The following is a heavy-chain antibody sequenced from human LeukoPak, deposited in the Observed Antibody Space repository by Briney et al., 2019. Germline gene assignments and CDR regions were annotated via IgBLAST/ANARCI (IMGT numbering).Heavy chain of an antibody. Sequence: GGSLRLSCAASGFTFSSYEMNWVRQAPGKGLEWVSYISSSGSTIYYADSVKGRFTISRDNAKNSLYLQMNSLRAEDTAVYYCARGARWSSSWPFDYWGQGTLVTVSS. D-gene: IGHD6-13*01. CDR3: ARGARWSSSWPFDY. CDR1: GFTFSSYE. J-gene: IGHJ4*02. CDR2: ISSSGSTI. V-gene: IGHV3-48*03.